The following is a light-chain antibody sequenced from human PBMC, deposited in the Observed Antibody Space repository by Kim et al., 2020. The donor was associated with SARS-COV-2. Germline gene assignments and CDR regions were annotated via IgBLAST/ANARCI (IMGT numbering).Light chain of an antibody. CDR3: QHSYSNPQLT. CDR2: GAS. Sequence: DIQMTQSPSSLSASVGDRVTITCRASQSISRYLNWYQQKPGKAPKPLIYGASRLQSGVPSRFIGSGSGTDFTHTISSLQPEDFATYYCQHSYSNPQLTFGGGTKVDIK. V-gene: IGKV1-39*01. J-gene: IGKJ4*01. CDR1: QSISRY.